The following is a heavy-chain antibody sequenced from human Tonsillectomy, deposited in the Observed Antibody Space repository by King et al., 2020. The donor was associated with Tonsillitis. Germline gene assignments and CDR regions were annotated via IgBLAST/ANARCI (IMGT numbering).Heavy chain of an antibody. CDR1: GFTFDDYA. D-gene: IGHD3-10*01. J-gene: IGHJ3*02. CDR3: AKDYYGSGSYYNPFDI. CDR2: ISGDGGAT. Sequence: VQLVESGGGVVQPGGSLRLSCAASGFTFDDYAMHWVRQGPGKGLEWVSLISGDGGATYYADSVKGRFTISRDNSKNSLYLQMNSLRTEDTALYYCAKDYYGSGSYYNPFDIWGQGTMVTVSS. V-gene: IGHV3-43*02.